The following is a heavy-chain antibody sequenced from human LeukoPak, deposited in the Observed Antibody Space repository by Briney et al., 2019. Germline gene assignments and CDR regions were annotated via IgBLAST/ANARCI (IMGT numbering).Heavy chain of an antibody. CDR2: INHSGST. D-gene: IGHD2-2*01. CDR3: ARGIRRRYCSSTSCSPASDY. Sequence: SETLSLTCAVYGGSFSGYYWSWIRQPPGKGLEWIGEINHSGSTNYNPSLKSRVTISVDTSKNQFSLKLSSVTAADTAVYYCARGIRRRYCSSTSCSPASDYWGQGTLVTVSS. V-gene: IGHV4-34*01. CDR1: GGSFSGYY. J-gene: IGHJ4*02.